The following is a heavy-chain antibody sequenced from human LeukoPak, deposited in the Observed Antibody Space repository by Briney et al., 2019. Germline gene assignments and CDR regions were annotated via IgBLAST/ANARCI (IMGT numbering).Heavy chain of an antibody. J-gene: IGHJ4*02. V-gene: IGHV4-61*08. CDR3: VRDNGFCDL. CDR2: VYSSGST. CDR1: GGSVDDGGYY. Sequence: SETLSLTCSVSGGSVDDGGYYWSWIRQPPGKGLEWIGHVYSSGSTMYTPSLTSRLTISLDKSKNQFSLILNSVIAADTAVYYCVRDNGFCDLWGQGTLVTVSS.